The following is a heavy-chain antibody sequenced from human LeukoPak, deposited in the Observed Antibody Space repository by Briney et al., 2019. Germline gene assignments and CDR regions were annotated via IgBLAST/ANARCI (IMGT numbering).Heavy chain of an antibody. D-gene: IGHD3-10*01. CDR3: AKGLYHYYGSGSYTLDY. Sequence: GGSLRLSCAASGFTFSSYAMSWVRQAPGKGLEWVSASTGSGATTYYADSVMGRFTISRDNSKNTLYLQMNSLRAEDTAVYYCAKGLYHYYGSGSYTLDYWGQGTQVAVSS. CDR1: GFTFSSYA. V-gene: IGHV3-23*01. J-gene: IGHJ4*02. CDR2: STGSGATT.